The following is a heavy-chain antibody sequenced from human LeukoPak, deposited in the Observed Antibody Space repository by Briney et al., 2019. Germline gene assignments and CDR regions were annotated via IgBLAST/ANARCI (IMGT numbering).Heavy chain of an antibody. J-gene: IGHJ4*02. CDR2: ISSSSSYI. Sequence: GGSLRLSCAASGFTFNTYSMDWVRQAPGKGLEWVSSISSSSSYIYYADSVKGRFTISRDNAKNSLYLQMNSLKAEDTAVYYCARLFRNYYDNSGRGRLDYWGQGTLVTVSS. CDR1: GFTFNTYS. V-gene: IGHV3-21*01. D-gene: IGHD3-22*01. CDR3: ARLFRNYYDNSGRGRLDY.